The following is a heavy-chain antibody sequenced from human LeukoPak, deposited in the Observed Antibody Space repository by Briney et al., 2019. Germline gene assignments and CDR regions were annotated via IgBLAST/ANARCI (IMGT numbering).Heavy chain of an antibody. D-gene: IGHD3-16*01. CDR1: GYTFTSYG. V-gene: IGHV1-24*01. J-gene: IGHJ4*02. Sequence: ASVKVSCKASGYTFTSYGISWVRQAPGQGLEWMGGFDPEDGETIYAQKFQGRVTMTEDTSTDTAYMELSSLRSEDTAVYYCAAPRLLGYWGQGTLVTVSS. CDR2: FDPEDGET. CDR3: AAPRLLGY.